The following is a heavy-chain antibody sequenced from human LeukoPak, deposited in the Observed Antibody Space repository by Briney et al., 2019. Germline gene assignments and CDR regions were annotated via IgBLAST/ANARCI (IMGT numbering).Heavy chain of an antibody. CDR2: ISSRGELT. CDR3: TRDRPNYYGSDGHYYRRNGDY. CDR1: GFTFSIYA. Sequence: GGSLRLSCAASGFTFSIYAMSWVRQAPGKGLEWVSSISSRGELTFYADSVKGRFNISRDNSESTLYLQMNILRAEDTAIYYCTRDRPNYYGSDGHYYRRNGDYWGQGTLVTVSS. J-gene: IGHJ4*02. D-gene: IGHD3-22*01. V-gene: IGHV3-23*01.